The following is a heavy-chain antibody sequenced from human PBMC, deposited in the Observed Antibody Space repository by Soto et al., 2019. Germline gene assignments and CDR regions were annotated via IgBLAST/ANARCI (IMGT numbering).Heavy chain of an antibody. CDR1: GFTFSSYA. CDR2: ISSSSSYI. J-gene: IGHJ4*02. V-gene: IGHV3-21*01. Sequence: PGGSLRLSCAASGFTFSSYAMSWVRQAPGKGLEWVSSISSSSSYIYYADSVKGRFTISRDNAKNSLYLQMNSLRAEDTAVYYCVPYSGYDGQFDYWGQGTLVTVSS. CDR3: VPYSGYDGQFDY. D-gene: IGHD5-12*01.